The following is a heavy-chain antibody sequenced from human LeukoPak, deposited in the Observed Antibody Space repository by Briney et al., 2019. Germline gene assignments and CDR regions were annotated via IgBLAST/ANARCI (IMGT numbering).Heavy chain of an antibody. CDR2: INHSGST. D-gene: IGHD2-2*01. V-gene: IGHV4-34*01. Sequence: PSETLSLTCAVYGGSFSGYYWSWIRQPPGKGLEWIVEINHSGSTNYNPSLKSRVTISVDTSKNQFSLKLSSVTAADTAVYYCARGRSSTSRREWAAARVYYYMDVWGKGTTVTVPS. CDR1: GGSFSGYY. CDR3: ARGRSSTSRREWAAARVYYYMDV. J-gene: IGHJ6*03.